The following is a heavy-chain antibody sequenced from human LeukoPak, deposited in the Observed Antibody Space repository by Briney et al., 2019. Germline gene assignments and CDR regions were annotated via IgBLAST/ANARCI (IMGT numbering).Heavy chain of an antibody. D-gene: IGHD2-2*01. CDR1: GGSISSYY. V-gene: IGHV4-59*01. J-gene: IGHJ6*03. Sequence: SETLSLTCTVSGGSISSYYWSWIRQPPGKGLEWIGYIYYSGSTNYNPSLKSRDTISVDTSKNQFSLKLSSVTAADTAVYYCARVGPADIYYYYYYYMDVWRKGTTVTVSS. CDR2: IYYSGST. CDR3: ARVGPADIYYYYYYYMDV.